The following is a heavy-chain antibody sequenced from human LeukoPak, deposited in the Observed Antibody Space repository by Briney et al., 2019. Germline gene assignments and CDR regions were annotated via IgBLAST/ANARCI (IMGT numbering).Heavy chain of an antibody. Sequence: PGGSLRLSCAASGFTFSSYGMHWVSQAPGKWLEWVAFIRYDGSNKYYADSVKGRFTIPRDNSKNTLYLQMNSLRAEDTAVYYCAKDLRQLTGDRWFDPWGQGTLVTVSS. CDR3: AKDLRQLTGDRWFDP. V-gene: IGHV3-30*02. CDR1: GFTFSSYG. D-gene: IGHD7-27*01. J-gene: IGHJ5*02. CDR2: IRYDGSNK.